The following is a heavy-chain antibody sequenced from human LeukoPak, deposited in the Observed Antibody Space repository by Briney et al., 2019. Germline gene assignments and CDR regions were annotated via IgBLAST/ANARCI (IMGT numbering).Heavy chain of an antibody. CDR2: ISSSGTTI. CDR3: ARDEPTVTTGPPVGS. J-gene: IGHJ4*02. D-gene: IGHD4-17*01. CDR1: GFTFSDYY. Sequence: PGGSLRLSCAASGFTFSDYYMSWIRQAPGKGLEWVSYISSSGTTIYYTDSVKGRFTISRDNTKNTLYLQMNSLRAEDTAIYYCARDEPTVTTGPPVGSWGQGNLVTVSS. V-gene: IGHV3-11*04.